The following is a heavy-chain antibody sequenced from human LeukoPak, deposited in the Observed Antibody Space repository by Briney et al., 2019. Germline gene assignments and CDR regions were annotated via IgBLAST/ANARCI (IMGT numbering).Heavy chain of an antibody. D-gene: IGHD3-22*01. V-gene: IGHV3-11*01. CDR3: ARAVEYYDNRGLREDWFDP. J-gene: IGHJ5*02. CDR1: GFSFSDYY. Sequence: GGSLRLSCAASGFSFSDYYMSWIRQAPGKGLEWVSYISSSYSSIYYADSVKGRFTISRDNAKNSLYLQMNSLRAEDTAVYYCARAVEYYDNRGLREDWFDPWGQGTLVTVSS. CDR2: ISSSYSSI.